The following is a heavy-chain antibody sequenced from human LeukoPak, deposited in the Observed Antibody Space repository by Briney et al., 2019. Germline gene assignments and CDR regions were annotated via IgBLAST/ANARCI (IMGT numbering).Heavy chain of an antibody. CDR3: ATPSDFLDY. D-gene: IGHD3-10*01. J-gene: IGHJ4*02. Sequence: GGSLRLSCAASGFTFSSYAMSWVRQAPGKGLEWVSYISSSGSTIYYADSVKGRFTISRDNAKNSLYLQMNSLRAEDTAVYYCATPSDFLDYWGQGTRVTVSS. V-gene: IGHV3-48*04. CDR1: GFTFSSYA. CDR2: ISSSGSTI.